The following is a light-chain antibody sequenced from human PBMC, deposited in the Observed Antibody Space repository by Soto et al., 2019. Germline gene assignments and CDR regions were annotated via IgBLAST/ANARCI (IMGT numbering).Light chain of an antibody. J-gene: IGLJ1*01. CDR2: EVT. CDR3: SSYAGSNNFV. CDR1: SSDVGYYDY. V-gene: IGLV2-8*01. Sequence: QSALTQPASASGFPGQSVTISCTGTSSDVGYYDYVSWYQQHPGKAPKLVIYEVTKRPSGVPDRVSASKSGNTASLTVSGLRAEDEAACYCSSYAGSNNFVFGSGTKVTVL.